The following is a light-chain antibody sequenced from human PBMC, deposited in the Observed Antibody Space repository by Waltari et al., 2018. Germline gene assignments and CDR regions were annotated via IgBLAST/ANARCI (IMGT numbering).Light chain of an antibody. Sequence: EIVLTQSPGTLSLSPGEGATLSCRARQTVSSIYLAWYQEKPGHAPRLLIYGESSRATGIQDRFSGSGSGTDFTLTISRLEPEEFAVYYCQQYGGSPWTFGQGTKVEIK. V-gene: IGKV3-20*01. CDR3: QQYGGSPWT. J-gene: IGKJ1*01. CDR1: QTVSSIY. CDR2: GES.